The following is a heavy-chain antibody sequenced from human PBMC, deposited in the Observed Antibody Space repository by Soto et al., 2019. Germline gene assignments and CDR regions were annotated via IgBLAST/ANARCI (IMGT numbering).Heavy chain of an antibody. V-gene: IGHV1-69*04. CDR1: GYTFTSYA. CDR2: IIPILGIA. D-gene: IGHD2-21*02. CDR3: ARKVAAMKAFDI. Sequence: ASVKVSCKASGYTFTSYAMHWVRQAPGQRLEWMGRIIPILGIANYAQKFQGRVTITADKSTSTAYMELSSLRSEDTAVYYCARKVAAMKAFDIWGQGTMVTVSS. J-gene: IGHJ3*02.